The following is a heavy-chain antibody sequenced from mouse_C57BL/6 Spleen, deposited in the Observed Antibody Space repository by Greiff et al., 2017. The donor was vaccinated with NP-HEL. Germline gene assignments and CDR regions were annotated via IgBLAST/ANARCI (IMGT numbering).Heavy chain of an antibody. V-gene: IGHV1-80*01. D-gene: IGHD4-1*01. Sequence: VQLQQSGAELVKPGASVKISCKASGYAFSSYWMNWVKQRPGKGLEWIGQIYPGDGDTNYNGKFKGKATLTADKSSSTAYMQLSSLTSEDSAVYFCARKGKLGREDAMDYWGQGTSVTVSS. CDR3: ARKGKLGREDAMDY. CDR2: IYPGDGDT. J-gene: IGHJ4*01. CDR1: GYAFSSYW.